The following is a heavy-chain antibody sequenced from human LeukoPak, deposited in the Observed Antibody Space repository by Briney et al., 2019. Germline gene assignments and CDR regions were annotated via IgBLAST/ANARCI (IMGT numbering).Heavy chain of an antibody. CDR3: AREGDGSNSGFAY. CDR2: ISSTTVI. Sequence: GGPLRLSCAVSGFRFSGYNMNWVRQAPGKGLEWIAYISSTTVIYYAVSVEGRFTVSRDNAHDSLYLQMSSLTLDDTAVYFCAREGDGSNSGFAYWGQGTLVTVSS. CDR1: GFRFSGYN. D-gene: IGHD4-11*01. J-gene: IGHJ4*02. V-gene: IGHV3-69-1*01.